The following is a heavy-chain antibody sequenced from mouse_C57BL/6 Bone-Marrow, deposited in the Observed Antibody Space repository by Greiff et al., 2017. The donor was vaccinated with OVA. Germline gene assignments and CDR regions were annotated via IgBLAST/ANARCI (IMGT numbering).Heavy chain of an antibody. CDR1: GYSFTDYN. CDR2: INPNYGTT. Sequence: VQLQQSGPELVKPGASVKISCKASGYSFTDYNMNWVKQSNGKSLEWIGVINPNYGTTSYNQKFKGKATLTVDQSSSTAYMQLNNLTSEDSAFYYCAFYYSSIYRYFDVWGTGTAVTVSS. D-gene: IGHD1-1*01. J-gene: IGHJ1*03. CDR3: AFYYSSIYRYFDV. V-gene: IGHV1-39*01.